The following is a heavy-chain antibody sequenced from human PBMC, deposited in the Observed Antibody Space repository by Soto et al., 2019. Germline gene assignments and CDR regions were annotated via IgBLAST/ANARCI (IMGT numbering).Heavy chain of an antibody. J-gene: IGHJ4*02. D-gene: IGHD1-1*01. CDR1: GFTFYSYW. CDR2: INQDGSDY. CDR3: ERTGDGHHDFLDS. Sequence: EVHLEESGGGLVQPGGSLILSCAASGFTFYSYWMNWVRQAPGKGLVWVANINQDGSDYNHVASVRGRFTISRDNSKNSLFLQLNALRVEDTAVYYCERTGDGHHDFLDSWGQGILVSVS. V-gene: IGHV3-7*01.